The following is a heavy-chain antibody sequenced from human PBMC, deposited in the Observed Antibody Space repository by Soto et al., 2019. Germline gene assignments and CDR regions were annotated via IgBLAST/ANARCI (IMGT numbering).Heavy chain of an antibody. Sequence: QLQLQESGPGLVKPSETLSLTCTVSGGSISSSSYYWGWIRQPPGKGLEWIGSIYYSGSTYYNPSLKSRVTISVDTSKNQFSLKLSSVTAADTAVYYCARPRTTVTTHFDYWGQGTLVTVSS. D-gene: IGHD4-17*01. J-gene: IGHJ4*02. V-gene: IGHV4-39*01. CDR1: GGSISSSSYY. CDR2: IYYSGST. CDR3: ARPRTTVTTHFDY.